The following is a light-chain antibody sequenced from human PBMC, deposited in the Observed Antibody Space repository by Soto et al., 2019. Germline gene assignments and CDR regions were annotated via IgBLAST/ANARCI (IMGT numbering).Light chain of an antibody. V-gene: IGKV3-20*01. J-gene: IGKJ4*01. Sequence: EIVLTQSPGTLSLSPGERATLSCRASQSVSSSYLAWYQQKPGQAPRLLIYGASSRATGTPDRFSGSGSGTDCTLTISRLEPEDFAVYYCQQYGSSPLTFGGGTKVEIK. CDR1: QSVSSSY. CDR2: GAS. CDR3: QQYGSSPLT.